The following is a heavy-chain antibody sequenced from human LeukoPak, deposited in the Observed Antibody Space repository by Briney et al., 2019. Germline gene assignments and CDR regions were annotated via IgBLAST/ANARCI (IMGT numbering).Heavy chain of an antibody. J-gene: IGHJ4*02. Sequence: PSETLSLTCTVSGSIVNYYLSWIRQTPGKGPEWLGYIYHSGSTKYNSSLKRRVTMSVDTSSNQFSLNLKSVTAADTAVYYCATGPQYDYWGPGMLVTASS. CDR3: ATGPQYDY. V-gene: IGHV4-59*01. CDR2: IYHSGST. CDR1: GSIVNYY.